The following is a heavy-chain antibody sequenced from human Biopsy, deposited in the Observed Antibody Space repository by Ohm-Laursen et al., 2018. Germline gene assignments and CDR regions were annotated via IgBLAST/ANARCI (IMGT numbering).Heavy chain of an antibody. CDR2: NITILGTG. Sequence: SSVKVSCKAPGGTFSNYGVNWVRQARGQGVEWMGGNITILGTGNYAKKFQDRVTVAADTSTSTATMELRSLRSDDTAVYYCATKLTGYFHHWGQGTLVIVSS. CDR3: ATKLTGYFHH. V-gene: IGHV1-69*06. D-gene: IGHD3-9*01. CDR1: GGTFSNYG. J-gene: IGHJ1*01.